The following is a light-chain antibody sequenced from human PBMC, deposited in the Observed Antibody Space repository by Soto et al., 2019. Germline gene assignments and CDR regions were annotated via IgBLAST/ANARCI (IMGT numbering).Light chain of an antibody. CDR1: QGIASH. V-gene: IGKV1-9*01. J-gene: IGKJ2*01. CDR3: QQVNSFPHT. Sequence: DIQLTQSPSFLSASVGDRVIITCRASQGIASHLAWFQQKPGKAPKLLVYAASSLQSGVPSRFSGSGFGTEFTLTISILQPEDFATYYCQQVNSFPHTFGQGTKLEIK. CDR2: AAS.